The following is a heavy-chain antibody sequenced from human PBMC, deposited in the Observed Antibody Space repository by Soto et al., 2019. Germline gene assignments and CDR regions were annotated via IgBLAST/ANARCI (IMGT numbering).Heavy chain of an antibody. D-gene: IGHD6-13*01. CDR3: ARDLGSSWYPEYFQH. CDR1: GFTFSSYS. J-gene: IGHJ1*01. V-gene: IGHV3-48*01. CDR2: VTSSSSTI. Sequence: GGSLRLSCAASGFTFSSYSMNWVRQAPGKGLEWVSYVTSSSSTIYYADSVKGRFTISRDNAKNSLYLQMNSLRAEDTAVYYCARDLGSSWYPEYFQHWGQGTLVTVS.